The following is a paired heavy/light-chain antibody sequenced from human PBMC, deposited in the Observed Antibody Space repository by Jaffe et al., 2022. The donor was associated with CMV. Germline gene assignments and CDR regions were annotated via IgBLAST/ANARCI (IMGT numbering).Light chain of an antibody. V-gene: IGKV3-11*01. Sequence: DIVLTQSPATLSLSPGERATLSCRASQSVGSYFGWYQQKPGQAPRLLIYETSNRATGIPARFSGSGSGTDFTLTISSLEPEDVGLYYCQQRYDWPTFGGGTKVEIK. CDR3: QQRYDWPT. J-gene: IGKJ4*01. CDR1: QSVGSY. CDR2: ETS.
Heavy chain of an antibody. CDR1: GYSFSTYW. J-gene: IGHJ6*03. Sequence: EVQLVQSGAEVKKPGESLKISCKGSGYSFSTYWIGWVRQMPGRGLEWMGIVYPGDSDTRYSPSFQGQVTISADKSINTAYLQWSSLKASDTAIYYCARSLEKVSYYYMDVWGKGTTVTVSS. CDR3: ARSLEKVSYYYMDV. CDR2: VYPGDSDT. D-gene: IGHD3-16*01. V-gene: IGHV5-51*01.